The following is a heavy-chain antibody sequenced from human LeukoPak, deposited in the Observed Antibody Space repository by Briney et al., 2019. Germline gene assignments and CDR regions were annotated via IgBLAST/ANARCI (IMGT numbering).Heavy chain of an antibody. CDR2: IYHSGST. CDR1: GGSISSGCYS. CDR3: ARGRSDYYDSSGYFAP. J-gene: IGHJ5*02. V-gene: IGHV4-30-2*01. Sequence: PSETLSLTCPVSGGSISSGCYSCSWIRHPPGRGLEWLGYIYHSGSTYYNPSLKGPVTISLHRSKNQFSLKLSSVTAADTAVYYCARGRSDYYDSSGYFAPWGQGTLVTVSS. D-gene: IGHD3-22*01.